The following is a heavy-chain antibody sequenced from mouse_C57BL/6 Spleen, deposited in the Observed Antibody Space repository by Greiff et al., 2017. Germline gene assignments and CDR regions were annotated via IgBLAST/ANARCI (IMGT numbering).Heavy chain of an antibody. CDR2: IDPSDSYT. V-gene: IGHV1-50*01. D-gene: IGHD2-3*01. J-gene: IGHJ3*01. CDR3: ARGGYDGYYAY. Sequence: QVQLQQPGAELVKPGASVKLSCKASGYTFTSYWMQWVKQRPGQGLEWIGEIDPSDSYTNYNQKFKGKATLTVDTSSSTAYMQLSSLTSEDSAVYYCARGGYDGYYAYWGQGTLVTVSA. CDR1: GYTFTSYW.